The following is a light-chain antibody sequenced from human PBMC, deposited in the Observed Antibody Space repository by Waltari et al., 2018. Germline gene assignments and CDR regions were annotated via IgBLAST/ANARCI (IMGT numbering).Light chain of an antibody. J-gene: IGKJ5*01. Sequence: DIVMIQSPLSLPVTPGEPASISCRSSQSLLQKGNSYLDWYLQNPGQSPQLLIYLGSLRPSGVPDRFSGSASGTDCTLRISRVEAEDVGLYYCMQAQQTPPTFGQGTRLEIK. V-gene: IGKV2-28*01. CDR1: QSLLQKGNSY. CDR3: MQAQQTPPT. CDR2: LGS.